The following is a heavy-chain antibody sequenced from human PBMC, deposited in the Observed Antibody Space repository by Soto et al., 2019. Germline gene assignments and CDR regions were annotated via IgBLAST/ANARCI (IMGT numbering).Heavy chain of an antibody. V-gene: IGHV3-23*01. J-gene: IGHJ3*02. D-gene: IGHD6-6*01. CDR2: ISGSGGST. CDR3: AKGVTIAAGSDAFDI. Sequence: PGGSLRLSCAASGFTFTNYAMNWVRQAPGKGLEWVSAISGSGGSTYYADSVKGRFTISRDNSKNTLYLQMNSLRAEDTAVYYCAKGVTIAAGSDAFDIWGQGTMVTVSS. CDR1: GFTFTNYA.